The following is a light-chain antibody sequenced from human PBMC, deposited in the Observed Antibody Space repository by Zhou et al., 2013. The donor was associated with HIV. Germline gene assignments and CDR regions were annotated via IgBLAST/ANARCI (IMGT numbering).Light chain of an antibody. CDR1: QDINSG. CDR3: QQFNSHPIT. CDR2: YAS. Sequence: AIQLTQSPSSLSASVGDRVSITCRASQDINSGLVWYQQKPGKAPQPLIYYASTLKSGVPSRFSGSGSGTYFTLTISSLQPEDFVTYFCQQFNSHPITFVRRTSTGD. J-gene: IGKJ5*01. V-gene: IGKV1-13*02.